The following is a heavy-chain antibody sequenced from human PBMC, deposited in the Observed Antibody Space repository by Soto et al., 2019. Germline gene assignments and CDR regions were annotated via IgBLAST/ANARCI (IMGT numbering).Heavy chain of an antibody. CDR1: GGTFSSYA. J-gene: IGHJ6*02. V-gene: IGHV1-69*06. Sequence: QVQLVQSGAEVKKPGSSVKVSCKASGGTFSSYAISWVRQAPGQGLEWMGGIIPIFGTANYAQKFQGRVTITADKSTSTAYMELSSLRSEDTAVYYCARGREYSSYSYCYYGMDVWGQGTTVTVSS. CDR2: IIPIFGTA. D-gene: IGHD6-6*01. CDR3: ARGREYSSYSYCYYGMDV.